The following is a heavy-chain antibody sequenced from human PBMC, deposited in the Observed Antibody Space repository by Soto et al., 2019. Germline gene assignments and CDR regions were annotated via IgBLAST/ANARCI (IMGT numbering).Heavy chain of an antibody. Sequence: QVQLVESGGGVVQPGRSLRLSCAASGFTFSSYGMHWVRQAPGKGLEWVAVIWYDGSNKYYADSVKGRFTISRDNSKNTLYLQMNRLRAEDTAVYYCARDLGSVGAGGYWGQGTLVTVSS. J-gene: IGHJ4*02. D-gene: IGHD1-26*01. V-gene: IGHV3-33*01. CDR3: ARDLGSVGAGGY. CDR1: GFTFSSYG. CDR2: IWYDGSNK.